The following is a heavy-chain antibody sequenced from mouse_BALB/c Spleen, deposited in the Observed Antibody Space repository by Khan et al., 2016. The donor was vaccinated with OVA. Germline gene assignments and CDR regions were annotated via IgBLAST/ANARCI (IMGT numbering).Heavy chain of an antibody. Sequence: EVELVESGGDVVKPGGSLKLSCAASGFTFSTYGMSWVRQTPDKRLEWVATVSTGGHYTYYPDTVKGRFTISRDNAKNTLYLQMSSLKSEDTAIFYCARLAYYYDGKGFAYWGQGTLVTVSA. CDR2: VSTGGHYT. J-gene: IGHJ3*01. CDR1: GFTFSTYG. CDR3: ARLAYYYDGKGFAY. D-gene: IGHD1-1*02. V-gene: IGHV5-6*01.